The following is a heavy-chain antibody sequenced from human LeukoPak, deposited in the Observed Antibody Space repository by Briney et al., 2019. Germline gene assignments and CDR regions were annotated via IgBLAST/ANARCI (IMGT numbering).Heavy chain of an antibody. CDR3: ARELRITMVRGVIIKGRSFDY. Sequence: ASVKVSCKASGYTFTSYGISWVRQAPGQGLEWTGWISAYNGNTNYAQKLQGRVTMTTDTSTSTAYMELRSLRSDDTAVYYCARELRITMVRGVIIKGRSFDYWGQGTLVTVSS. CDR1: GYTFTSYG. CDR2: ISAYNGNT. J-gene: IGHJ4*02. D-gene: IGHD3-10*01. V-gene: IGHV1-18*01.